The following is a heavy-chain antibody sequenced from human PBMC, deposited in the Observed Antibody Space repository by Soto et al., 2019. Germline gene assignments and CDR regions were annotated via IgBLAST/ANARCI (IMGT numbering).Heavy chain of an antibody. J-gene: IGHJ4*02. Sequence: GGSLRLSCAASGFTVSSNYMSWVRQAPGKGLEWVSVIYSGGSTYYADSVKGRFTISRDNSKNTLYLQMNSLRAEDTAVYYCARGPWGRPSGSERYFDYWGQGTLVTVSS. V-gene: IGHV3-53*01. CDR3: ARGPWGRPSGSERYFDY. CDR2: IYSGGST. CDR1: GFTVSSNY. D-gene: IGHD7-27*01.